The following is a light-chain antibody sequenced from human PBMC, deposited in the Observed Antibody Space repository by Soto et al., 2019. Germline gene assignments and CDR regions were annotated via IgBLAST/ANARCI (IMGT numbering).Light chain of an antibody. V-gene: IGLV2-14*01. CDR3: SSYTSSSTLVV. Sequence: QSALTQPASVSGSPGQSITISCTGTSSDVGGYNYVSWYQQHPGKAPKLMIYDVSNRPSGVSDRFSGSKSGNTASLTISGLQAEDEADSYCSSYTSSSTLVVFGGGTKVTV. J-gene: IGLJ2*01. CDR2: DVS. CDR1: SSDVGGYNY.